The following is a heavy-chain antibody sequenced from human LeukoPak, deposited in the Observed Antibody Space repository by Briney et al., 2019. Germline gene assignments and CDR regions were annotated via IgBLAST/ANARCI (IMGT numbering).Heavy chain of an antibody. Sequence: ASVKVSCKASGYTFTSYGISWVRQAPGQGLEWMGWISAYNGNTNYAQKLQGRVTMTTDTSTSTAYMELRSLRSDDTAVYYCARDNHPTRYTAMAFDYWGQGTLVTVSS. V-gene: IGHV1-18*01. CDR2: ISAYNGNT. CDR1: GYTFTSYG. J-gene: IGHJ4*02. CDR3: ARDNHPTRYTAMAFDY. D-gene: IGHD5-18*01.